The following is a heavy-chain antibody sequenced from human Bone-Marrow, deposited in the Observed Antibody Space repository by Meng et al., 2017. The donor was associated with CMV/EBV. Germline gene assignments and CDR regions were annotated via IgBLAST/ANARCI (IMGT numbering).Heavy chain of an antibody. V-gene: IGHV4-61*01. Sequence: GGSVSSGSDYWSWIRQPPGKGLEWIGYIYYSGSTNYNPSLKSRVTISVDTSKNQFSLKLSSVTAADTAVYYCARASLVVPAAYPLGPWGQGTLVTVSS. D-gene: IGHD2-2*01. CDR3: ARASLVVPAAYPLGP. J-gene: IGHJ5*02. CDR1: GGSVSSGSDY. CDR2: IYYSGST.